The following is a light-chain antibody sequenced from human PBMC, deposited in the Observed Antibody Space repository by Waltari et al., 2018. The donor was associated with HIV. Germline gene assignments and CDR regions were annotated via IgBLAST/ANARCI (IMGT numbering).Light chain of an antibody. CDR1: QSILYSSHNRNY. J-gene: IGKJ4*01. V-gene: IGKV4-1*01. CDR3: QQYYSTPLT. Sequence: DIVMTQSPDSLAVSLGERATINCKASQSILYSSHNRNYLTWYQQKPGQPPKLLIYWASTRESGVPERFSGSGSGTDFTLTISSLQAEDAAVYYCQQYYSTPLTFGGGTKVEIK. CDR2: WAS.